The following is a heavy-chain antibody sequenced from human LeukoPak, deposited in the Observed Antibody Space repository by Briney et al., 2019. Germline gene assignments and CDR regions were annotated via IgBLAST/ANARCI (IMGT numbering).Heavy chain of an antibody. CDR3: ARDVVHYDFWSEDYGMDV. CDR2: ISSSSSYI. CDR1: GFTFSSYS. D-gene: IGHD3-3*01. Sequence: GGSLRLSCAASGFTFSSYSMNWVRQAPGKGLEWVSSISSSSSYIYYAGSVKGRFTISRDNAKNSLYLQMNSLRAEDTAVYYCARDVVHYDFWSEDYGMDVWGQGTTVTVSS. J-gene: IGHJ6*02. V-gene: IGHV3-21*01.